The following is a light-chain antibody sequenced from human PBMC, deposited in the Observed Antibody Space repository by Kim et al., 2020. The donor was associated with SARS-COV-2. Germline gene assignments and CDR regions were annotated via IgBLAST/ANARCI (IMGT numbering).Light chain of an antibody. V-gene: IGKV3-15*01. CDR1: QSVGSN. J-gene: IGKJ1*01. Sequence: SPGERATLPCRASQSVGSNVAWYQQKPGQAPRLLIYGASTRATDIPARFSGSGSGTEFTLIISSLQSEDLADYFCQQYVDWPPWTFGQGTKVDIK. CDR2: GAS. CDR3: QQYVDWPPWT.